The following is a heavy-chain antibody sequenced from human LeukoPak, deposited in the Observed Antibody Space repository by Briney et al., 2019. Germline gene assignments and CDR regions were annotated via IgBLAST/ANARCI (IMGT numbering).Heavy chain of an antibody. CDR1: GFTFSSYG. J-gene: IGHJ6*03. CDR3: ARSYYYYYYMDV. V-gene: IGHV3-33*01. CDR2: IWYDGSNK. Sequence: PGRSLRLSCAASGFTFSSYGMHWVRQAPGKGLEWVAVIWYDGSNKYYADSVKGRFTISRDNSKNTLYLQMNSLRAEDTAVYYCARSYYYYYYMDVWGKGTTVTVSS.